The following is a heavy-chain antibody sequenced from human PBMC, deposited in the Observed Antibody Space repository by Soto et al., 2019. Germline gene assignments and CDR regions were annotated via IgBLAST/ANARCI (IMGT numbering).Heavy chain of an antibody. D-gene: IGHD6-13*01. J-gene: IGHJ4*02. CDR3: ASGDSSSWYYFDY. Sequence: TLSLTCTVSGGSISSGGYYWSWIRQHPGKGLEWIGYIYYSGSTYYNPSLKSRVTISVDTSKNQFSLKLSSVTAADTAVYYCASGDSSSWYYFDYWGQGTLVTVSS. CDR2: IYYSGST. CDR1: GGSISSGGYY. V-gene: IGHV4-31*03.